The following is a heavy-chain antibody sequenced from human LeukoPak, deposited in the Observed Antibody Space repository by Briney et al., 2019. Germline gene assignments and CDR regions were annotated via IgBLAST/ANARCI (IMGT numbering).Heavy chain of an antibody. CDR3: TTGQYSTYYDFWSGYHTFDY. J-gene: IGHJ4*02. D-gene: IGHD3-3*01. Sequence: KTGGSLRLSCAASGFTFSNAWMSCVRQAPGKGLEWVGRIKSKTDGGTTDYAAPVKGRFTISRDDSKNTLYLQMNSLKTEDTAVYDCTTGQYSTYYDFWSGYHTFDYWGQGTLVAVSS. V-gene: IGHV3-15*01. CDR2: IKSKTDGGTT. CDR1: GFTFSNAW.